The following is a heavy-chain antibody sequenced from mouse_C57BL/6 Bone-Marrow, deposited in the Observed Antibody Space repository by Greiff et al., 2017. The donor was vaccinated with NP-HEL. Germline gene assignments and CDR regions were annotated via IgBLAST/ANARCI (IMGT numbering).Heavy chain of an antibody. CDR1: GFSLSTFGMG. V-gene: IGHV8-8*01. CDR3: ARNGNMYYFDY. CDR2: IWWDDDK. J-gene: IGHJ2*01. Sequence: QVTLKECGPGILQPSQTLSLTCSFSGFSLSTFGMGVGWIRQPSGKGLEWLAHIWWDDDKYYNPALKRRLTLSKATSKNQVFLNIANVYTADTATYDCARNGNMYYFDYWGQGTTLTVSS. D-gene: IGHD2-1*01.